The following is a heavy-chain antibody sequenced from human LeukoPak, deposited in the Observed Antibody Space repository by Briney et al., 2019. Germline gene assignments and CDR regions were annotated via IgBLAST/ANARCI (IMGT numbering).Heavy chain of an antibody. CDR1: GYTFTGYY. V-gene: IGHV1-2*06. CDR2: INPNSGGT. Sequence: ASVQVSCKASGYTFTGYYMHWVRQAPGQGLEWMGRINPNSGGTNYAQKFQGRVTMTRDTSISTAYMELSRLRSDDTAVYYCARDSLGYCSGGSCYAFDIWGQGTMVTVSS. D-gene: IGHD2-15*01. J-gene: IGHJ3*02. CDR3: ARDSLGYCSGGSCYAFDI.